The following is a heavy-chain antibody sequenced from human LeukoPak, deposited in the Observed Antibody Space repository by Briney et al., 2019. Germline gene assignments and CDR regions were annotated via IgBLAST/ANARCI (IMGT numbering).Heavy chain of an antibody. CDR1: GFTFSSYG. J-gene: IGHJ6*02. V-gene: IGHV3-30*03. CDR3: ARQYSSGWYVSDYYYGMDV. Sequence: GGSLRLSCAASGFTFSSYGMHWVRQAPGKGLEWVAVISFDGSNTYYADSVKGRFTISRDNSKNTLYLQLNSLRAEDTAVYYCARQYSSGWYVSDYYYGMDVWGQGTTVTVSS. D-gene: IGHD6-19*01. CDR2: ISFDGSNT.